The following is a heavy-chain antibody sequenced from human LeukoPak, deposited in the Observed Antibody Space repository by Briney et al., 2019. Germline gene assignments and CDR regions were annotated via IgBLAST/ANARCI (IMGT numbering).Heavy chain of an antibody. V-gene: IGHV1-18*01. CDR2: ISPYNGNT. J-gene: IGHJ4*02. CDR3: ARPGTSWYTTYYFDS. CDR1: GYSFTNYV. D-gene: IGHD6-13*01. Sequence: ASVKVSCKASGYSFTNYVINWVRQVPGQGLEWIGWISPYNGNTDYAQKLQGRVTFTTDTSTSTAYMELRSLRSDDTAVYYCARPGTSWYTTYYFDSWGQGTLVTVSS.